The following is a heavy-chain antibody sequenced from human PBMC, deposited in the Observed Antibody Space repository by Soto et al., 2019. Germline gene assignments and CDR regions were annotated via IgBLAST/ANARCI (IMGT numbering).Heavy chain of an antibody. CDR3: ASGGIVVVPAAGWFDP. Sequence: GASVKVSCKASGYTFTGYYMQWVRQAPGQGLEWMGWINPKSGGTNYAQKFQGWVTMTRDTSISTAHMELSRLRSDDTAVYYCASGGIVVVPAAGWFDPWGQGTLVTVSS. V-gene: IGHV1-2*04. CDR1: GYTFTGYY. D-gene: IGHD2-2*01. J-gene: IGHJ5*02. CDR2: INPKSGGT.